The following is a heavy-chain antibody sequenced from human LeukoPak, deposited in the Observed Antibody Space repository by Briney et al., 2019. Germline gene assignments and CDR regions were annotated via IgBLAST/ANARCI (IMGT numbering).Heavy chain of an antibody. Sequence: GGSLRLSCAASGFTFDDYAMHWVRQAPGKGLEWVSGISWNSGSIGYADSAKGRFTISRDNAKNSLYLQMNSLRAEDMALYYCAKAGCSSTSCYGNWFDPWGQGTLVTVSS. CDR1: GFTFDDYA. CDR3: AKAGCSSTSCYGNWFDP. CDR2: ISWNSGSI. D-gene: IGHD2-2*01. J-gene: IGHJ5*02. V-gene: IGHV3-9*03.